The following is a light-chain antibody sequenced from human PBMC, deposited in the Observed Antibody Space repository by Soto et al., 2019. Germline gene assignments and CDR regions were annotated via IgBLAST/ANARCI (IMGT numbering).Light chain of an antibody. J-gene: IGKJ2*01. CDR1: QNIRTN. V-gene: IGKV3-15*01. CDR2: GAS. CDR3: QHYNNWPYT. Sequence: EIVMTQSPGTLSVSPGERATLSCRASQNIRTNLAWYQQKPGQAPKILVYGASTRASGVPARFSGSGSGTEFTLTISSPQSEDVAVYYCQHYNNWPYTFGQGTKLEIK.